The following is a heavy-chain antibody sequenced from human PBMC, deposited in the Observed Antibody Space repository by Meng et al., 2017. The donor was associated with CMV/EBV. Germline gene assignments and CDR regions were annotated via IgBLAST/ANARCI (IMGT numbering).Heavy chain of an antibody. D-gene: IGHD2-15*01. CDR3: AKATLETDVGGKEKGGREG. CDR1: GFTFSSYA. Sequence: SLRLSCAASGFTFSSYAMSWVRQAPGKGLEWVSAISGSGGSTYYADSVKGRFTISRDNAKNTLYLQMNSLRAEDTAVYYCAKATLETDVGGKEKGGREGGGKG. CDR2: ISGSGGST. V-gene: IGHV3-23*01. J-gene: IGHJ6*03.